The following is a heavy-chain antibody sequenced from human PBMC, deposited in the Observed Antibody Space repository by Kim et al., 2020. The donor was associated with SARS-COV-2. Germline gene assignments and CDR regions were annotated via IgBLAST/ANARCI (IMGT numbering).Heavy chain of an antibody. V-gene: IGHV3-33*06. Sequence: GGSLRLSCAASGFTFSSYGMHWVRQAPGKGLEWVAVIWYDGSNKYYADSVKGRFTISRDNSKNTLYLQMNSLRAEDTAVYYCAKLMVRGDIVRDYYYGMDVWGQRTTVTVSS. J-gene: IGHJ6*02. CDR1: GFTFSSYG. D-gene: IGHD3-10*01. CDR2: IWYDGSNK. CDR3: AKLMVRGDIVRDYYYGMDV.